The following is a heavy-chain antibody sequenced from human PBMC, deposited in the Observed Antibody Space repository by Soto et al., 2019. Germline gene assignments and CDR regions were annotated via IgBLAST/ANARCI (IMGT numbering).Heavy chain of an antibody. CDR2: IIPIFGTA. CDR3: ARVPYYDILTRLGSCYGMDV. V-gene: IGHV1-69*06. D-gene: IGHD3-9*01. CDR1: GGTFSSYA. J-gene: IGHJ6*02. Sequence: ASVKVSCKASGGTFSSYAISWVRQAPGQGLEWMGGIIPIFGTANYAQKFQGRVTITADKSTSTAYMELSSLRSEDTAVYYCARVPYYDILTRLGSCYGMDVWGQGTTVTVSS.